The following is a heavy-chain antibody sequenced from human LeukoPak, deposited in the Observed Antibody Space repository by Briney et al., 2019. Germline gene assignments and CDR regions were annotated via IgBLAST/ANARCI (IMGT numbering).Heavy chain of an antibody. V-gene: IGHV4-59*01. CDR3: AREGIPTGDFDY. Sequence: PSEALSLTCTVSGGSISSYYWSWIRQPPGKGLEWIGYIYYSGSTNYNPSHKSRVTISVDTSKNQFSLKLSSVTAADTAVYYCAREGIPTGDFDYWGQGTLVTVSS. CDR1: GGSISSYY. J-gene: IGHJ4*02. D-gene: IGHD4-17*01. CDR2: IYYSGST.